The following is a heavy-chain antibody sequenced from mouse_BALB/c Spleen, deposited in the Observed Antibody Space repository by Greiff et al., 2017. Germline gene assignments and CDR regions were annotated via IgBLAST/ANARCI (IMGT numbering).Heavy chain of an antibody. D-gene: IGHD1-1*01. CDR2: ISDGGSYT. V-gene: IGHV5-4*02. CDR3: AREGRDYAMDY. J-gene: IGHJ4*01. CDR1: GFTFSDYY. Sequence: VQLKESGGGLVKPGGSLKLSCAASGFTFSDYYMYWVRQTPEKRLEWVATISDGGSYTYYPDSVKGRFTISRDNAKNNLYLQMSSLKSEDTAMYYCAREGRDYAMDYWGQGTSVTVSS.